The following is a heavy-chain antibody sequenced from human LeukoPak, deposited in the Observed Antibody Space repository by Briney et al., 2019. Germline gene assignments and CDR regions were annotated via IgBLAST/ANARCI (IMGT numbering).Heavy chain of an antibody. Sequence: ASVKVSCKVSGYTPTVLSMRWVRQAPGKGLEWMGGFDPEDGETINAQKFQGRVTMTEDTSTDIAYMELSSLRSEDTAVYYCATGTLTEKYGDYYHFDYWGQGTLVTVSS. CDR2: FDPEDGET. J-gene: IGHJ4*02. CDR3: ATGTLTEKYGDYYHFDY. CDR1: GYTPTVLS. V-gene: IGHV1-24*01. D-gene: IGHD4-17*01.